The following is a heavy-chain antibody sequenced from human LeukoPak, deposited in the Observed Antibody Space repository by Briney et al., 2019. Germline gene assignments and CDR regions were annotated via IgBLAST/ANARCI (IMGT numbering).Heavy chain of an antibody. Sequence: SETLSLTCTVSGGSISSYYWSWIRQPAGKGLEWIGRIYTSGSTNYNPSLKSRVTMSVDTSKNQFSLKLSSVTAADTAVYYCARDAPLSVLMVYAPGELGAFDIWGQGTMVTVSS. V-gene: IGHV4-4*07. D-gene: IGHD2-8*01. CDR3: ARDAPLSVLMVYAPGELGAFDI. CDR1: GGSISSYY. CDR2: IYTSGST. J-gene: IGHJ3*02.